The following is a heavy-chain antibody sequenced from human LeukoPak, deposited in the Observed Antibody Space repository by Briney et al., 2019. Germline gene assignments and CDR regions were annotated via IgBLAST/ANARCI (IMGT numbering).Heavy chain of an antibody. CDR1: GYTFTSYD. D-gene: IGHD6-19*01. J-gene: IGHJ3*02. V-gene: IGHV1-8*03. Sequence: GASVKVSCKASGYTFTSYDINWVRQATGQGLEWMGWMNPNSGNTGYAQKFQGRVTITRNTSISTAYMELSSLRSEDTAVYYCAIGERSGWYNDAFDIWGQGTMVTVSS. CDR2: MNPNSGNT. CDR3: AIGERSGWYNDAFDI.